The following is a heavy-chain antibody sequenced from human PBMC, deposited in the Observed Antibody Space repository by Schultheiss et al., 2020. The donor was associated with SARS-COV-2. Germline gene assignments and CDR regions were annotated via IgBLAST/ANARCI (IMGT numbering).Heavy chain of an antibody. CDR3: AKALAVAGPSDY. Sequence: GESLKISCAASGFTFSSYAMSWVRQAPGKGLEWVSAISGSGGSTYYADSVKGRFTISRDNSKNTLYLQMNSLRAEDTAVYYCAKALAVAGPSDYWGQGTLVTVSS. CDR2: ISGSGGST. D-gene: IGHD6-19*01. CDR1: GFTFSSYA. J-gene: IGHJ4*02. V-gene: IGHV3-23*01.